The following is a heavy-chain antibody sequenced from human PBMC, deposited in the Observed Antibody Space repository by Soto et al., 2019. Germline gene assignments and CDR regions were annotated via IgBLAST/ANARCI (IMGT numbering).Heavy chain of an antibody. CDR3: ARYSGEYCSSTSCPPSDAFDI. CDR2: IIPILGIA. CDR1: RGTFSSYT. V-gene: IGHV1-69*02. D-gene: IGHD2-2*01. J-gene: IGHJ3*02. Sequence: SVKVSCKASRGTFSSYTISWVRQAPGQGLEWMGRIIPILGIANYAQKFQGRVTITADKSTSTAYMELSSLRSEDTAVYYCARYSGEYCSSTSCPPSDAFDIWGQGTMVTVSS.